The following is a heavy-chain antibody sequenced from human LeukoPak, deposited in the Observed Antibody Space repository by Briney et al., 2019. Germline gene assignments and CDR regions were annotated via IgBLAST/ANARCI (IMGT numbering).Heavy chain of an antibody. CDR2: IYYSGST. J-gene: IGHJ6*03. Sequence: PSETLSLTCTVSGGSISSSSYYWGWIRQPPGKGLEWIGTIYYSGSTYYNPSLKSRVTISVDTSKNQFSLKLSSVTAADTAVYYCARGGQYSSSWYSNYYYYMDVWGKGTTVTVSS. V-gene: IGHV4-39*01. CDR1: GGSISSSSYY. CDR3: ARGGQYSSSWYSNYYYYMDV. D-gene: IGHD6-13*01.